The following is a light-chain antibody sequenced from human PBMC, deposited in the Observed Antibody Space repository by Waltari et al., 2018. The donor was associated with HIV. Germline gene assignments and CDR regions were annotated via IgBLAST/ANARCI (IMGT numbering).Light chain of an antibody. CDR3: CSYAGNYTLV. CDR1: SSDVGGYNY. V-gene: IGLV2-11*01. Sequence: GSPGQSVTVSCTGTSSDVGGYNYVSWNQQHPGKAPKLMIYDVNKRPSGVPDRFSGSKSGNTASLTISGLQAEDEADYYCCSYAGNYTLVFGGGTKLTVL. J-gene: IGLJ2*01. CDR2: DVN.